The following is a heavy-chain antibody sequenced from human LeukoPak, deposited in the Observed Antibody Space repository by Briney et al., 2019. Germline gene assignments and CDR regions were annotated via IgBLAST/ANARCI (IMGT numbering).Heavy chain of an antibody. Sequence: PSETLSLTCAVSGYSISSDYYWGWIRQPPGKGLKWIGSIYQSGSTYYNPSLKSRVTISVDTSKNQFSLKLSSVTAADTAVYYCATSGDCSGGSCPPDYWGQGTLVTVSS. CDR1: GYSISSDYY. CDR2: IYQSGST. D-gene: IGHD2-15*01. CDR3: ATSGDCSGGSCPPDY. V-gene: IGHV4-38-2*01. J-gene: IGHJ4*02.